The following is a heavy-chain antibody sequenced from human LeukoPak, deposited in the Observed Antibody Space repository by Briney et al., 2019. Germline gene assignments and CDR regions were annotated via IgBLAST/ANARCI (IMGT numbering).Heavy chain of an antibody. J-gene: IGHJ4*02. CDR3: VKDRRYSSSWQTDY. V-gene: IGHV3-64D*09. D-gene: IGHD6-13*01. CDR1: GFTFSSYA. CDR2: ISSNGGST. Sequence: GGSLRLSCPASGFTFSSYAMHWVRQAPGKGLEYVSAISSNGGSTYYADSVKGRFTISRDNSKNTLYLQMSSLRAEDTAVYYCVKDRRYSSSWQTDYWGQGTLVTVSS.